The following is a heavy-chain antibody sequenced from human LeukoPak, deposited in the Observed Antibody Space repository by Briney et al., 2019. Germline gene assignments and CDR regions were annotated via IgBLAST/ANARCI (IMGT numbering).Heavy chain of an antibody. V-gene: IGHV3-9*01. D-gene: IGHD3-22*01. Sequence: GGSLRLSCAASGFTFDDYAMHWARQAPGKGLEWVSGISWNSGSIGYADSVKGRFTISRDNAKNSLYLQMNSLRAEDTALYYCAKDISSYYDSSGYSYFDYWGQGTLVTVSS. CDR3: AKDISSYYDSSGYSYFDY. CDR2: ISWNSGSI. CDR1: GFTFDDYA. J-gene: IGHJ4*02.